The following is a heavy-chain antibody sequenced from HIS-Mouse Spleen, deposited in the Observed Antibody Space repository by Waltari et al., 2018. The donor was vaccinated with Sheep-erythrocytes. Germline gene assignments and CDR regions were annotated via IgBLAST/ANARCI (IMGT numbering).Heavy chain of an antibody. CDR3: ARLRGRHIVVVTASRYFDL. CDR2: INHSGST. J-gene: IGHJ2*01. D-gene: IGHD2-21*02. V-gene: IGHV4-34*01. Sequence: QVQLQQWGAGLLKPSETLSLTCAVYGGSFSGYYWRWIRQPPGKGLEWIGEINHSGSTNYNPSLKSRVTISVDTSKNQFSLKLSSVTAADTAVYYCARLRGRHIVVVTASRYFDLWGRGTLVTVSS. CDR1: GGSFSGYY.